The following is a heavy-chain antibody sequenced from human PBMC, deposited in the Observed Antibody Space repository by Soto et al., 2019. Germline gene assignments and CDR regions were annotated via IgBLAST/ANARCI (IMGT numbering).Heavy chain of an antibody. V-gene: IGHV3-9*01. J-gene: IGHJ6*02. Sequence: EVQLVESGGGLVQPGRSLRLSCVGSGFTFGDYVMHWVRQVPGKGLEWVSHISWDGYSIGYAGSVRGRFTISRDNAKNSLFLQMNSLRPEDTALYYCARSWSGSTSGRVDVWGQGTTVTVSS. CDR2: ISWDGYSI. D-gene: IGHD3-3*01. CDR1: GFTFGDYV. CDR3: ARSWSGSTSGRVDV.